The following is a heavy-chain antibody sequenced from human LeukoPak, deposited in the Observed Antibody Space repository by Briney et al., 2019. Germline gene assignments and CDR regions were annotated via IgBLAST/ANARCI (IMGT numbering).Heavy chain of an antibody. D-gene: IGHD6-6*01. CDR1: GFTVSSNS. Sequence: GGSLRLSCTVSGFTVSSNSMSWVRQAPGKGLEWVSFIYSDNTHYSDSVKGRFTISRDNSKNTLYLQMNSLRAEDTAVYYCARPRRSSIAASDPFDYWGQGTLVTVSS. CDR2: IYSDNT. V-gene: IGHV3-53*01. CDR3: ARPRRSSIAASDPFDY. J-gene: IGHJ4*02.